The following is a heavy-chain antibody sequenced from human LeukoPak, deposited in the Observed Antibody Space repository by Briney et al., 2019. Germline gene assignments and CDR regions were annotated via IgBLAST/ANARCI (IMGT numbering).Heavy chain of an antibody. CDR3: AKEGHYDYVWGSYRSHFDY. Sequence: GGSLRLSCAASGFTFSSYAMSWVRQAPGKGLEWVSAISGSGGSTYYADSVKGRFTISRDNSKNTLYLQMDSLRAEDTAVYYCAKEGHYDYVWGSYRSHFDYWGQGTLVTVSS. V-gene: IGHV3-23*01. J-gene: IGHJ4*02. CDR1: GFTFSSYA. D-gene: IGHD3-16*02. CDR2: ISGSGGST.